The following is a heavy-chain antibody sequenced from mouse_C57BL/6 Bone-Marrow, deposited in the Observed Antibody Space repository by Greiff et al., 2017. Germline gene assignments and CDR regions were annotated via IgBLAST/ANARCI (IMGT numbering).Heavy chain of an antibody. V-gene: IGHV14-4*01. CDR2: IDPENGDT. CDR3: TTVYYFDY. CDR1: GFNIKDDY. Sequence: EVQLQQSGAELVRPGASVKLSCTASGFNIKDDYMHWVKQRPEQGLEWIGWIDPENGDTAYASKFQGKATITADTSSNTAYLQLSSLTSEDTAVYYCTTVYYFDYWGQGTTLTVSS. J-gene: IGHJ2*01.